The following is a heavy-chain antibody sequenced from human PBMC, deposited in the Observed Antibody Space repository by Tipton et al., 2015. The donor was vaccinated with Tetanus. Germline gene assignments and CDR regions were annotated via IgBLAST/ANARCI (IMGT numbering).Heavy chain of an antibody. CDR1: GFTFSSHW. D-gene: IGHD4-17*01. V-gene: IGHV3-7*01. J-gene: IGHJ6*02. CDR2: IKQDGSEK. CDR3: ARRTGMDV. Sequence: SLRLSCAASGFTFSSHWMSWVRQAPGKGLEWVANIKQDGSEKYYVDSVKGRFTISRDNAKNSLYLQMNSLRAGDTAVYYCARRTGMDVWGQGTTVTVSS.